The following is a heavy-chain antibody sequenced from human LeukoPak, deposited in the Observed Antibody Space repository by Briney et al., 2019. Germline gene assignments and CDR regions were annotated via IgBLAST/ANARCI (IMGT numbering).Heavy chain of an antibody. CDR2: ISYDGSNK. D-gene: IGHD6-19*01. V-gene: IGHV3-30*03. CDR1: GFTFSSYS. CDR3: ARNEQWLGEEYYYYMDV. Sequence: PGGSLRLSCAASGFTFSSYSMNWVRQAPGKGLEWVAVISYDGSNKYYADSVKGRFTISRDNSKNTLYLQMNSLRAEDTAVYYCARNEQWLGEEYYYYMDVWGKGTTVTVSS. J-gene: IGHJ6*03.